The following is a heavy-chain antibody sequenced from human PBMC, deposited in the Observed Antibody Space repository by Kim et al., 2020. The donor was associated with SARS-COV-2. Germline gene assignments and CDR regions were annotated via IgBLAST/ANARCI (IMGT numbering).Heavy chain of an antibody. CDR2: VYAGVSRA. CDR1: GFTTITKA. CDR3: AKNRGQAPALAISAYSFDL. J-gene: IGHJ3*01. Sequence: GGSLRLSCAASGFTTITKALSWVRQAPGKGLEWVSSVYAGVSRADYADSVRGRFTMSRDSSNNMVFLQMNSLRAEDTAVYFCAKNRGQAPALAISAYSFDLWGQGTMVTVSS. D-gene: IGHD2-2*01. V-gene: IGHV3-23*03.